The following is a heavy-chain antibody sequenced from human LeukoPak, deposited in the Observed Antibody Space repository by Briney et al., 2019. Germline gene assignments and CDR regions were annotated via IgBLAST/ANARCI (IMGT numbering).Heavy chain of an antibody. V-gene: IGHV4-59*08. CDR1: GGSISSYY. J-gene: IGHJ4*02. CDR2: IYYSGST. Sequence: SETLSLTCTVSGGSISSYYWSWIRQPPGKGLEWIGYIYYSGSTNYNPSLKSRVTISVDTAKNQFSLKLSSVTAADTAVYYCARATIAKFDYWGQGTLVTVSS. CDR3: ARATIAKFDY. D-gene: IGHD6-13*01.